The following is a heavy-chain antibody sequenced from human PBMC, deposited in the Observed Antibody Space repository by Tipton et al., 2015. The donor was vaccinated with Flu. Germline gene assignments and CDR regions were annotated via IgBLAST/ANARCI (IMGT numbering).Heavy chain of an antibody. CDR2: IYYSGST. Sequence: TLSLTCTVSGGSISSYYWSWIRQPPGKGLEWIGYIYYSGSTNYNPSLKSRVTISVDTSKNQFSLKLSSVTAADTAVYYCARIRSGSTSYYYYYMDVWGKGTTVTVSS. V-gene: IGHV4-59*12. CDR1: GGSISSYY. CDR3: ARIRSGSTSYYYYYMDV. J-gene: IGHJ6*03. D-gene: IGHD3-10*01.